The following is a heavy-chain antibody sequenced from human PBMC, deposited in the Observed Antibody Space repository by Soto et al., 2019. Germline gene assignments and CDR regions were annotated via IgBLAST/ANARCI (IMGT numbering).Heavy chain of an antibody. CDR3: AKVSQDYGGNPSFAFDI. CDR2: ISYDGSNK. V-gene: IGHV3-30*18. CDR1: GFTFSSYG. D-gene: IGHD4-17*01. Sequence: PGGSLRLSCAASGFTFSSYGMHWVRQAPGKGLEWVAVISYDGSNKYYADSVKGRFTISRDNSKNTLYLQMNSLRAEDTAVYYCAKVSQDYGGNPSFAFDIWGQGTMVTVSS. J-gene: IGHJ3*02.